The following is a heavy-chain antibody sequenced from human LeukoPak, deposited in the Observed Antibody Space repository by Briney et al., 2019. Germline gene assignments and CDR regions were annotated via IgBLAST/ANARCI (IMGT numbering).Heavy chain of an antibody. CDR1: GGSISSYY. CDR2: IYYSGST. V-gene: IGHV4-59*01. Sequence: SETLSLTCTVSGGSISSYYWSWIRQPPGKGLEWIGYIYYSGSTNYNPSLKSRVTISVDTSKNQFSLKLSSVTAAGTAVYYCARSYSNDAFDIWGQGTMVTVSS. D-gene: IGHD2-21*01. CDR3: ARSYSNDAFDI. J-gene: IGHJ3*02.